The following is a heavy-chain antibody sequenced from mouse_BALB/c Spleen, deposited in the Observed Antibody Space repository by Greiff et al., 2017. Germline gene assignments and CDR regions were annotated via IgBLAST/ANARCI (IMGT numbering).Heavy chain of an antibody. CDR1: GFSLTSYG. CDR3: ARDITTVVATDMDY. Sequence: VKLMESGPGLVAPSQSLSITCTVSGFSLTSYGVHWVRQPPGKGLEWLGVIWAGGSTNYNSALMSRLSISKDNSKSQVFLKMNSLQTDDTAMYYCARDITTVVATDMDYWGQGTSVTVSA. J-gene: IGHJ4*01. CDR2: IWAGGST. V-gene: IGHV2-9*02. D-gene: IGHD1-1*01.